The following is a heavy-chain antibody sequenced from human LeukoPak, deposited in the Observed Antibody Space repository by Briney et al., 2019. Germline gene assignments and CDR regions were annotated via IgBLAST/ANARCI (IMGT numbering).Heavy chain of an antibody. J-gene: IGHJ6*02. D-gene: IGHD3-10*01. CDR2: VYSGGTT. CDR3: ATGLGETGHYAFYYGMDV. Sequence: GGSLRLSCAASGLSVTNYYMNWVRQAPGKGLEWVSVVYSGGTTDFADSVKGRFLISRDNSKNKVYLQMNRLSAEDTAVYYCATGLGETGHYAFYYGMDVWGQGTTVIVSS. CDR1: GLSVTNYY. V-gene: IGHV3-53*05.